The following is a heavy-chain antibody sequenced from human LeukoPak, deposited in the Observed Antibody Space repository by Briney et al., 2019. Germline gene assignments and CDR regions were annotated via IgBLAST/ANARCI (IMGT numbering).Heavy chain of an antibody. CDR1: GSTFSSYW. V-gene: IGHV3-7*01. D-gene: IGHD3-22*01. Sequence: PGGSLRLSCAAAGSTFSSYWMSWVRQAPGKGLEWVANIKQDGSEKYYVDSVKGRFTISRDNAKNSLYWQMNSLRAEDTAVYYCARDLLGSSGYWGQGTLVTVSS. J-gene: IGHJ4*02. CDR2: IKQDGSEK. CDR3: ARDLLGSSGY.